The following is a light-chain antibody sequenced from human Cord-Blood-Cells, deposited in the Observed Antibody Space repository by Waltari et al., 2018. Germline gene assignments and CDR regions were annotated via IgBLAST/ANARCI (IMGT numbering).Light chain of an antibody. CDR1: SSNIGSNY. Sequence: QSVLTQPPSASGTPGQRVPISCSGSSSNIGSNYVYWYQQLPGTAPKRLIYRNDYRPSGVPYRFSGSKSGTSAPLAISGLRSEDGAYYCCAEGDDSLSGWVSGGGTKLTVL. J-gene: IGLJ3*02. CDR2: RND. V-gene: IGLV1-47*01. CDR3: AEGDDSLSGWV.